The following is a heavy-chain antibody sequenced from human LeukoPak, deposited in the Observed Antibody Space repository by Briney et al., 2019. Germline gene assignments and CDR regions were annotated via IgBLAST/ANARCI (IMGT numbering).Heavy chain of an antibody. Sequence: GSLRLSCAASGFTFSSYAMSWVRQPPGKGLEWIGEINHSGSTNYNPSLKSRVTISVDTSKNQFSLKLSSVTAADTAVYYCARRMSSGWYEHFDYWGQGTLVTVSS. CDR3: ARRMSSGWYEHFDY. J-gene: IGHJ4*02. V-gene: IGHV4-34*01. CDR1: GFTFSSYA. D-gene: IGHD6-19*01. CDR2: INHSGST.